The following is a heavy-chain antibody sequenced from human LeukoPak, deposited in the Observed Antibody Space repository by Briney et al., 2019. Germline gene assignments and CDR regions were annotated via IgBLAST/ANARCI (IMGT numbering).Heavy chain of an antibody. V-gene: IGHV4-39*07. Sequence: SETLSLTCTVSGGSISSSSYYWGWIRQPPGKGLEWIGSIYYSGSTYYNPSLKSRVTISVDTSKNQFSLKLSSVTAADTAVYYCAREIRIAAAGYYGMDVWGQGTTVTVSS. CDR2: IYYSGST. J-gene: IGHJ6*02. CDR3: AREIRIAAAGYYGMDV. D-gene: IGHD6-13*01. CDR1: GGSISSSSYY.